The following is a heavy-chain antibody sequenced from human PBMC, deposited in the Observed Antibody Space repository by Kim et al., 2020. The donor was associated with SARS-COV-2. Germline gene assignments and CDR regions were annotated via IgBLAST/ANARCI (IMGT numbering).Heavy chain of an antibody. CDR2: IYYSGST. Sequence: SETLSLTCTVSGGSISSSSYYWGWIRQPPGKGLEWIGSIYYSGSTYYNPSLKSRVTISVDTSKNQFSLKLSSVTAADTAVYYCASGGGSSGWYGDYWGQGTLVTVSS. CDR1: GGSISSSSYY. V-gene: IGHV4-39*01. J-gene: IGHJ4*02. CDR3: ASGGGSSGWYGDY. D-gene: IGHD6-19*01.